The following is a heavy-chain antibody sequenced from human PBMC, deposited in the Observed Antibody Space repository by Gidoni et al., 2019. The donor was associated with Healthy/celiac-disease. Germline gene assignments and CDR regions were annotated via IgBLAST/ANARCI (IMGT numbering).Heavy chain of an antibody. CDR2: IYPGDSAT. CDR3: ARLRNDYYFDY. V-gene: IGHV5-51*01. CDR1: GYSFTSYW. D-gene: IGHD2-21*02. J-gene: IGHJ4*02. Sequence: EVQLVQSGAEVKKPGESLKMCCKGSGYSFTSYWNGWVRQRPGKGLEWMGIIYPGDSATRYSSSFQGQVAISADKSISTAYLQCGSQKASDTAMYYCARLRNDYYFDYWGQGTLVTVSS.